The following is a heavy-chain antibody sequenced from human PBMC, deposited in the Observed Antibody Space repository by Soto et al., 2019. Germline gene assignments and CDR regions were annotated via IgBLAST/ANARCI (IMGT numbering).Heavy chain of an antibody. CDR1: GGTFSSYA. D-gene: IGHD6-19*01. V-gene: IGHV1-69*12. Sequence: QVQLVQSGAEVKKPGSSVKVSCKASGGTFSSYAISWVRQAPGQGLEWMGGIIPIFGTANYAQRFQGRVTITADESTSXGXMXXSSRRSEDTAVYYCARDPLVRELTSGWGGCYGMDVWGQGPTVTVSS. CDR3: ARDPLVRELTSGWGGCYGMDV. CDR2: IIPIFGTA. J-gene: IGHJ6*02.